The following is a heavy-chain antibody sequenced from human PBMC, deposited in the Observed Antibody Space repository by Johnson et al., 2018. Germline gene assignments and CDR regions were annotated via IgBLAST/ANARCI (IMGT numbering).Heavy chain of an antibody. Sequence: QVQLVESGGGVVQAGRSLRLSCAASGFTFSRYAMHWVRQAPGKGLEWVAVISYDGSNTYFADSVKGRFTISRDNSKNPLYLQMNSLRPEDTAVYYCASAAAPYYYYYMDVWGKGTTVTVSS. J-gene: IGHJ6*03. D-gene: IGHD2-15*01. CDR1: GFTFSRYA. CDR2: ISYDGSNT. V-gene: IGHV3-30-3*01. CDR3: ASAAAPYYYYYMDV.